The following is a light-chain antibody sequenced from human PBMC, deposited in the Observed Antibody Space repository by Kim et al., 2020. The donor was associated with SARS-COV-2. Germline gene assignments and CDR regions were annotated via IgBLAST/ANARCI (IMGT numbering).Light chain of an antibody. V-gene: IGKV3-11*01. Sequence: SLSPGERATPSCKASQSVGNYFAWYQQKPGQAPRLLIYAASNRATGIPARFSGSGSGTDFTLTISSLEPEDFVLYYCHQRRDWPNTFGQGTKLEI. CDR1: QSVGNY. J-gene: IGKJ2*01. CDR2: AAS. CDR3: HQRRDWPNT.